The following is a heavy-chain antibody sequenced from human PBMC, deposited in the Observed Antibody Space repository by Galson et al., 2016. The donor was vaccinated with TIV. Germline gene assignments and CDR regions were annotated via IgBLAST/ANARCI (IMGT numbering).Heavy chain of an antibody. V-gene: IGHV3-9*01. CDR1: GFTFDDYA. CDR2: ISWNSAYI. Sequence: SLRLSCAASGFTFDDYAMHWVRQAPGKGLEWVPGISWNSAYIAYADSVKGRFTISRDSAKNSLYLQMNSLRAEDTALYYCAKDLNRGCSSSNCYSYDYYYYGLDVWGQGTTVTVSS. CDR3: AKDLNRGCSSSNCYSYDYYYYGLDV. D-gene: IGHD2-2*02. J-gene: IGHJ6*02.